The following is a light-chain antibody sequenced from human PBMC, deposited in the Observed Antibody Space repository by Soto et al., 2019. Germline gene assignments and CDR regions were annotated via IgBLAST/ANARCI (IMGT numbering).Light chain of an antibody. V-gene: IGKV1-33*01. CDR2: DAS. CDR3: QHGGT. Sequence: DILMTQSPSSLSAFVGERVTITCQASQDIGTSLNWYQQRPGEAPKFLIYDASRLEAGVPSRFSGSGSGTDFTFAISSLQPEDIATYYSQHGGTFGPGTKVDFK. CDR1: QDIGTS. J-gene: IGKJ3*01.